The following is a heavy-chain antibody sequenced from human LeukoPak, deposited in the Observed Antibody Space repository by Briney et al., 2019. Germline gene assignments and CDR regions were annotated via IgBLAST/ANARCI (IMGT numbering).Heavy chain of an antibody. D-gene: IGHD4-17*01. J-gene: IGHJ2*01. CDR1: GYTFTGYY. CDR2: INPNTGTT. Sequence: GASVKVSCKTSGYTFTGYYIHWVRQAPGQGLEWMGWINPNTGTTNYAQKFQGRVTMTRDTSINTGYMELSRLTSDDTAVYYCSTGIYDYGDYDPYWYFDLWGRGTLVTVSS. CDR3: STGIYDYGDYDPYWYFDL. V-gene: IGHV1-2*02.